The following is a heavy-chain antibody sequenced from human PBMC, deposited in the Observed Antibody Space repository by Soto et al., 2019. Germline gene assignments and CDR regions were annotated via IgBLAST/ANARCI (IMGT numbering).Heavy chain of an antibody. CDR3: ASSSSGGPGHCYYYGMDV. CDR1: GGSISSSSYY. V-gene: IGHV4-39*01. D-gene: IGHD6-6*01. Sequence: SETLSLTCTVSGGSISSSSYYWGWIRQPPGKGLEWIGSIYYSGSTYYNPSLKSRVTISVDTSKNQFSLKLSSVTAADTAVYYCASSSSGGPGHCYYYGMDVWGEGTTVTVSS. J-gene: IGHJ6*04. CDR2: IYYSGST.